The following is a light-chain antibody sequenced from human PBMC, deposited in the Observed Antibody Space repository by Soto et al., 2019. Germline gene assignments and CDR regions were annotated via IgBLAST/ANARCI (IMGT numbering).Light chain of an antibody. CDR2: EGS. V-gene: IGLV2-23*01. J-gene: IGLJ2*01. Sequence: QSALTQPASVSGSLGQSSTISCTGTSSDVGSYNLVSWYQQHSGKAPKLMIYEGSKRPSGVSNRFSGSKSGNTASLTISGLQAEDEADYYCCSYAGSSTLLFGGGTKLTVL. CDR3: CSYAGSSTLL. CDR1: SSDVGSYNL.